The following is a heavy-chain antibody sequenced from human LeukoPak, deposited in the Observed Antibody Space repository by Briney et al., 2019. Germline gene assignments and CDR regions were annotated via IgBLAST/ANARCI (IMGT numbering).Heavy chain of an antibody. Sequence: ASVKVPCKASGYTFTSYGTSWVRQAPGQGLEWMGWISAYNGNTNYAQKLQGRVTMTTDTSTSTAYMELRSLRSDDTAVYYCARDLGGVPAANFGDYARFDYWGQGTLVTVSS. CDR3: ARDLGGVPAANFGDYARFDY. J-gene: IGHJ4*02. V-gene: IGHV1-18*01. CDR1: GYTFTSYG. D-gene: IGHD2-2*01. CDR2: ISAYNGNT.